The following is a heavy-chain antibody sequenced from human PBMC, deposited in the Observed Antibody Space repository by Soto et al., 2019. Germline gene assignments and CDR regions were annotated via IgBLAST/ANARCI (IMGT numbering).Heavy chain of an antibody. Sequence: QVQLVESGGGVVQPGRSLRLSCAASGFTFSSYGMHWVRQAPGKGLEWVAVISYDGSNKYYADSVKGRFTISRDNSKNTLYLQMNSLRAEDTAVYYGAKASRAKYDFWSGYYPSYYYGMDVWGQGTTVTVSS. CDR1: GFTFSSYG. V-gene: IGHV3-30*18. J-gene: IGHJ6*02. CDR3: AKASRAKYDFWSGYYPSYYYGMDV. CDR2: ISYDGSNK. D-gene: IGHD3-3*01.